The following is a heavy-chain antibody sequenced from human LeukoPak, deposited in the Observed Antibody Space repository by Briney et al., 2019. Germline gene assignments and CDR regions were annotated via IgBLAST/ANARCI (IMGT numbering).Heavy chain of an antibody. Sequence: GGSLRLSCAASGFGFSTCGMHWVRQAPGQGLEWVAIIWYDETNAYYADSVKGRFTISRDNSKNMLYLQMNSLRAEDTAVYYCAKSPHSSSSLYYFDYWGQGTLGTVSS. D-gene: IGHD6-6*01. CDR1: GFGFSTCG. CDR2: IWYDETNA. V-gene: IGHV3-33*06. CDR3: AKSPHSSSSLYYFDY. J-gene: IGHJ4*02.